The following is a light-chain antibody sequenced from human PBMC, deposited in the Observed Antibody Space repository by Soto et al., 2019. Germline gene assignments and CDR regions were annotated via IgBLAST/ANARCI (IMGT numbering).Light chain of an antibody. CDR2: DSS. V-gene: IGKV3-15*01. CDR3: QQYYNWPPTWT. Sequence: EIVMTQSPATLSVSPGERATRSCRAIQSVSSIVAWYQQKPGQAPRLLIYDSSSRATGVPARFSGSGSGTEFSLAISSLQSEDFAVYYCQQYYNWPPTWTFGQGTKVDIK. CDR1: QSVSSI. J-gene: IGKJ1*01.